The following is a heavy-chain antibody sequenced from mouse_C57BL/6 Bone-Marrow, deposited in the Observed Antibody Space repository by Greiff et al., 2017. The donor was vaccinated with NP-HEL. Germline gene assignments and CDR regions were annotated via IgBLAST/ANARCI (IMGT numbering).Heavy chain of an antibody. CDR2: ISDGGSYT. J-gene: IGHJ1*03. CDR1: GFTFSSYA. CDR3: ARDLDYCGSSYNWYFDV. V-gene: IGHV5-4*01. Sequence: EVQRVESGGGLVKPGGSLKLSCAASGFTFSSYAMSWVRQTPEKRLEWVATISDGGSYTYYPDNVKGRFTISRDNAKNNLYLQMSQLKSEDTAMYYCARDLDYCGSSYNWYFDVWGTGTTVTVSS. D-gene: IGHD1-1*01.